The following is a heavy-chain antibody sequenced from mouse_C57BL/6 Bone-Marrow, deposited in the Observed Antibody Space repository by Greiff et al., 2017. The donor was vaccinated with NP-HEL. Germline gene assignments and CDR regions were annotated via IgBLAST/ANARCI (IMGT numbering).Heavy chain of an antibody. J-gene: IGHJ4*01. CDR2: ISYDGSN. CDR3: ARGLLRYPPDY. Sequence: EVHLVESGPGLVKPSQSLSLTCSVTGYSITSGYYWNWIRQFPGNKLEWMGYISYDGSNNYNPSLKNRISITRDTSKNQFFLKLNSVTTEDTATYYCARGLLRYPPDYWGQGTSVTVSS. CDR1: GYSITSGYY. D-gene: IGHD1-1*01. V-gene: IGHV3-6*01.